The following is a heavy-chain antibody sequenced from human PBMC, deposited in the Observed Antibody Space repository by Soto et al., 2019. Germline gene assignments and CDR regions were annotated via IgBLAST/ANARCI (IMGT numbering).Heavy chain of an antibody. CDR2: ISSSGSTI. J-gene: IGHJ4*02. CDR3: TTDPELRGIDY. Sequence: GGSLRLSCAASGFTFSDYYMSWIRQAPGKGLEWVSYISSSGSTIYYAAPVKGRFTISRDDSKNTLYLQMNSLKTEDTAVYYCTTDPELRGIDYWGQGTLVTVSS. V-gene: IGHV3-11*01. CDR1: GFTFSDYY. D-gene: IGHD1-7*01.